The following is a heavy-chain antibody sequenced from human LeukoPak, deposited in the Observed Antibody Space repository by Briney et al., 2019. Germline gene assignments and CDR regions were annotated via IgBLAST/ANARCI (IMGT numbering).Heavy chain of an antibody. Sequence: KASETLSLTCSVSGASISSDSNYWGWIRQPPGKTLEWIGSIYSSGSTYYNPSLKSRVIIIIDTPKNHFSLTLSSVTAADTAVYYCARGAKKGGRIAAAGDYWGQGTLVTVSS. CDR2: IYSSGST. CDR3: ARGAKKGGRIAAAGDY. V-gene: IGHV4-39*07. D-gene: IGHD6-13*01. CDR1: GASISSDSNY. J-gene: IGHJ4*02.